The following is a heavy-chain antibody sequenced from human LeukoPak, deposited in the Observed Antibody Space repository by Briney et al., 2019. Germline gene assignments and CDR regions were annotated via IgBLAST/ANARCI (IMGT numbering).Heavy chain of an antibody. CDR3: ARVHYYDSSGYSDY. CDR1: GYTFTRYY. Sequence: GTSVKVSCKAFGYTFTRYYMHWVRQAPGQGPEWMGVISPSGGSTTYAQKFQGRVTLTRDMSTSTDYLELSSLRSEDTAVYYCARVHYYDSSGYSDYWGQGTLVTVSS. J-gene: IGHJ4*02. V-gene: IGHV1-46*01. CDR2: ISPSGGST. D-gene: IGHD3-22*01.